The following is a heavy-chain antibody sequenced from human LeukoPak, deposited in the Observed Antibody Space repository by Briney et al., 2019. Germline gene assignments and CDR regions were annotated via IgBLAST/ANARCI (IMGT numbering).Heavy chain of an antibody. CDR1: GFTFGDYA. Sequence: GGSLRLSCTASGFTFGDYAMSWVRQAPGKGLEWVGFIRSKAYGGTTEYAASVKGRFTISRDDSKSIAYLQMNSLKTEDTAVYYCTRGLYSSNDEGIDPWGQGTLVTVSS. V-gene: IGHV3-49*04. D-gene: IGHD1-1*01. J-gene: IGHJ5*02. CDR3: TRGLYSSNDEGIDP. CDR2: IRSKAYGGTT.